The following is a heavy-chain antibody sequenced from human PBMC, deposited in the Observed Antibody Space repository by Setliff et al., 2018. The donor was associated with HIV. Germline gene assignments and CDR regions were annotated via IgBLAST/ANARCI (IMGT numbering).Heavy chain of an antibody. CDR1: GYTFNNYG. CDR2: INTHSGYT. CDR3: ARGKTWLRFLDY. J-gene: IGHJ4*02. D-gene: IGHD5-12*01. V-gene: IGHV1-18*01. Sequence: ASVTVSCKASGYTFNNYGISWVRQAPGQGLEWMGWINTHSGYTNYAQNVQGRVTVTMDTSTSTAYMELRSLKSDETAVYYCARGKTWLRFLDYWGQGTLVTVSS.